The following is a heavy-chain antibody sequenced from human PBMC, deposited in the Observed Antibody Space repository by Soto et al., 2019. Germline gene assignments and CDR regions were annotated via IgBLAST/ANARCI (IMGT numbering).Heavy chain of an antibody. CDR1: GGTFSSYA. CDR3: AGGVVVPWCFGG. Sequence: QVQLVQSGAEVKKPGSSVKVSCTASGGTFSSYAISWVRQAPGQGLEWMGGIIPIFGTANYAQKCQGRVTITADEYTSTGYREGSGFRCEDTAVYYCAGGVVVPWCFGGWGQGTLGTGFS. V-gene: IGHV1-69*12. D-gene: IGHD3-22*01. J-gene: IGHJ4*02. CDR2: IIPIFGTA.